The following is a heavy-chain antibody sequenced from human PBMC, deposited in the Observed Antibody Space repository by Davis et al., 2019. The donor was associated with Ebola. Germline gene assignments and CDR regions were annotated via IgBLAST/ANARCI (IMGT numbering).Heavy chain of an antibody. CDR1: GGSISSGDYY. Sequence: PSETLSLTCTVSGGSISSGDYYWSWIRQPPGKGLEWIGYIYYSGSTYYNPSLKSRVTISVDTSKNQFSLKLSSVTAADTAVYYCARDWKGYSSLTYGMDVWGKGTTVTVSS. J-gene: IGHJ6*04. CDR2: IYYSGST. V-gene: IGHV4-30-4*01. CDR3: ARDWKGYSSLTYGMDV. D-gene: IGHD6-13*01.